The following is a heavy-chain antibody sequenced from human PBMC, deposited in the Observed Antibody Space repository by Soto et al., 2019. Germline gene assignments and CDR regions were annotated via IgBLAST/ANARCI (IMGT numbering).Heavy chain of an antibody. CDR2: INSDGSST. D-gene: IGHD6-6*01. CDR1: GFTFSSYW. V-gene: IGHV3-74*01. J-gene: IGHJ4*02. Sequence: EVQLVESGGGLVQPGGSLRLSCAASGFTFSSYWMHWVRQAPGKGLVWVSRINSDGSSTSYADSVKGRFTISRDNAKNTLYLQMNRLRAEDTAVYYCARVSGYSSSSELLDYWGQGTLVTVSS. CDR3: ARVSGYSSSSELLDY.